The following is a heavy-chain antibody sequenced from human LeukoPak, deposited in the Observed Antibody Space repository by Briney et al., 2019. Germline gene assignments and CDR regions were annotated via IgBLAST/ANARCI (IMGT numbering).Heavy chain of an antibody. CDR1: GYTFTSYA. J-gene: IGHJ5*02. CDR2: INAGIGNT. V-gene: IGHV1-3*01. D-gene: IGHD3-10*01. CDR3: ARDPTRGSGSYSWFDH. Sequence: ASVKVSCKASGYTFTSYAMHWVRHAPGQRLEWMGWINAGIGNTKYSQKFQGRVTITRDTSASTAYMELSSLREEDTAVYYCARDPTRGSGSYSWFDHWGQGTLVTVSS.